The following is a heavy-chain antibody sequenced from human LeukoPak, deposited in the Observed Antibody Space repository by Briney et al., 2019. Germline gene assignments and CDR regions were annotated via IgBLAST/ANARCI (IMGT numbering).Heavy chain of an antibody. D-gene: IGHD6-19*01. CDR3: ASQYSSGWYAD. CDR1: GGSISSSSYY. J-gene: IGHJ4*02. CDR2: IYYSGST. Sequence: SETLSFTCTVSGGSISSSSYYWGWIRQPPGKGLEWIGSIYYSGSTYYNPSLKSRVTISVDTSKNQFSLKLSSVTAADTAVYYCASQYSSGWYADWGQGTLVTVSS. V-gene: IGHV4-39*01.